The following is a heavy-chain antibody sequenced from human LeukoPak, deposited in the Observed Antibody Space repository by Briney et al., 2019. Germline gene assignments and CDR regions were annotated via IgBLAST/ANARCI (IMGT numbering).Heavy chain of an antibody. CDR2: IIPSFGTA. J-gene: IGHJ2*01. Sequence: SVKVSCKASGVTFSSSAITWVRQAPGQGLVWMGNIIPSFGTANYAQKFQGRVTITADESTSTAYMKLSSLRSEDTAVYYCARRLLPAGHYVWYFDLWGRGTLVTVPS. V-gene: IGHV1-69*13. D-gene: IGHD4-17*01. CDR1: GVTFSSSA. CDR3: ARRLLPAGHYVWYFDL.